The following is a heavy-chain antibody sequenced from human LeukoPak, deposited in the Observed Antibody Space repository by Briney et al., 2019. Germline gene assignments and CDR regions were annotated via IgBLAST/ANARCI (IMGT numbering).Heavy chain of an antibody. CDR2: MSFDGSHT. CDR3: AKDYYDETDY. CDR1: GFTFSSYG. J-gene: IGHJ4*02. Sequence: GGSLRLSCAASGFTFSSYGMHWVRQAPGKGLEWVAVMSFDGSHTYYADSVKGRFTISRDNSKNTLYLQMNSLRAEDTAVYYCAKDYYDETDYWGQGTLVTVSS. D-gene: IGHD3-22*01. V-gene: IGHV3-30*18.